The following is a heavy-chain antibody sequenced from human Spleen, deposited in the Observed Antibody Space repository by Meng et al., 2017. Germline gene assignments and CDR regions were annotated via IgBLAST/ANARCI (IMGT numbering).Heavy chain of an antibody. CDR2: INPRNGGT. J-gene: IGHJ3*02. Sequence: SVPVSCQASGYTFTDYYIHWVRQAPGHELEWMGRINPRNGGTYSAQNFQGRVTMTRDTSISTAYMDLSRLTSDDTAVYYCARVGPTDHDAFDIWGQGTMVTVSS. D-gene: IGHD4-17*01. V-gene: IGHV1-2*06. CDR3: ARVGPTDHDAFDI. CDR1: GYTFTDYY.